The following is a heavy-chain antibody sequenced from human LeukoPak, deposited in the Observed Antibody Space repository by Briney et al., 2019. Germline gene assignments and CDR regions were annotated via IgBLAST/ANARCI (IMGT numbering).Heavy chain of an antibody. CDR1: GFTFDDYG. J-gene: IGHJ3*02. CDR3: AKEEDCSSTSCYKGHAFDI. D-gene: IGHD2-2*02. CDR2: INWNGRST. V-gene: IGHV3-20*04. Sequence: GGSLRLSCAASGFTFDDYGMSWVRQVPGKGLEWVSGINWNGRSTGYADSVKGRFTISRDNSKNTLYLQMNSLRAEDTAVYYCAKEEDCSSTSCYKGHAFDIWGQGTMVTVSS.